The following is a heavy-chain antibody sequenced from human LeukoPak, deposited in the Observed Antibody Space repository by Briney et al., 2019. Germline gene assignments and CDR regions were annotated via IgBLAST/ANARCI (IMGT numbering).Heavy chain of an antibody. V-gene: IGHV4-4*07. CDR3: ARDRGGKWFGARSVGFDY. J-gene: IGHJ4*02. CDR2: IYTSGST. D-gene: IGHD3-10*01. Sequence: SETLSLTCTVSGGSISSYYWSWIRQPAGKGLEWIGRIYTSGSTNYNPSLKSRVTMSVDTSKNQFSLKLSSVTAADTAVYYCARDRGGKWFGARSVGFDYWGQGTLVTVSS. CDR1: GGSISSYY.